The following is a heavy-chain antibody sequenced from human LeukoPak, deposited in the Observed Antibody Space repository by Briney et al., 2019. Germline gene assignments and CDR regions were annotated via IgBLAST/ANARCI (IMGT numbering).Heavy chain of an antibody. CDR1: GFTFSSYA. CDR2: ISYDGSNK. Sequence: PGGSLRLSCAASGFTFSSYAMHWVRQAPGKGLEWVAVISYDGSNKYYADSVKGRFTISRDNSKNTLYLQMNSLRAEDTAVYYCARDKGYSSGKDIWGQGTMVTVSS. V-gene: IGHV3-30-3*01. CDR3: ARDKGYSSGKDI. D-gene: IGHD6-19*01. J-gene: IGHJ3*02.